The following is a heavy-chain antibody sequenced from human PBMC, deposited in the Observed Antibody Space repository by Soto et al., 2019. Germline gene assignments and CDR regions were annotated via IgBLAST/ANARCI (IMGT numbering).Heavy chain of an antibody. CDR1: GYTFTTFW. V-gene: IGHV5-10-1*01. CDR3: ARLYCTSSTCDSWFDP. D-gene: IGHD2-2*01. CDR2: IDPRDSYT. J-gene: IGHJ5*02. Sequence: PGESLKISCTGFGYTFTTFWISCVRQMPWRGLEWMGMIDPRDSYTTYSPSFQGHVTISVDKSIRTAYLQWGSLKASDTAMYYCARLYCTSSTCDSWFDPWGQGTLVTVSS.